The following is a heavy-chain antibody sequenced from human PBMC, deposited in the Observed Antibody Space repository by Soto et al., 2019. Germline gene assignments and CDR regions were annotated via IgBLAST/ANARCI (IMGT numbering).Heavy chain of an antibody. CDR1: GFTFSSYG. D-gene: IGHD4-4*01. J-gene: IGHJ5*02. CDR3: AKDRESTVNSLYNWFDP. CDR2: ISYDGSNK. Sequence: GGSLRLSCAASGFTFSSYGMHWVRQAPGKGLEWVAVISYDGSNKYYADSVKGRFTISRDNSKNTLYLQMNSLRAVDTAVYYCAKDRESTVNSLYNWFDPWGQGTLVTVSS. V-gene: IGHV3-30*18.